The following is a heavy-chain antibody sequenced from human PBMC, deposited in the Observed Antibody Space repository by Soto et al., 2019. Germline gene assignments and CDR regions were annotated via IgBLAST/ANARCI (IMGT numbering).Heavy chain of an antibody. Sequence: QVQLVQSGAEVKKPGASVKVSCKASGYTFTSYAMHWVRQAPGQRLEWMGWINAGNGNTKYSQKFQGRVTISRDTSASTADMELRSLRSEDTAVYYCARGFTVAGPFDYWGQGTLVTVSS. D-gene: IGHD6-19*01. CDR2: INAGNGNT. J-gene: IGHJ4*02. CDR1: GYTFTSYA. V-gene: IGHV1-3*01. CDR3: ARGFTVAGPFDY.